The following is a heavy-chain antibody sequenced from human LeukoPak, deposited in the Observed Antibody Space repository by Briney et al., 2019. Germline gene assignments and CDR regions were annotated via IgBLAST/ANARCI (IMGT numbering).Heavy chain of an antibody. D-gene: IGHD3-10*01. CDR3: ASGGQLASNYYGSGSLFRRYALIGY. Sequence: ASVKVSCKASGYTFTSYYMHWVRQAPGQGLEWMGMINPSSGNARYAQKFQGRVTMARDTSTSTMYMELSSLRSEDTAVYYCASGGQLASNYYGSGSLFRRYALIGYWGQGTLVTVSS. V-gene: IGHV1-46*01. CDR2: INPSSGNA. J-gene: IGHJ4*02. CDR1: GYTFTSYY.